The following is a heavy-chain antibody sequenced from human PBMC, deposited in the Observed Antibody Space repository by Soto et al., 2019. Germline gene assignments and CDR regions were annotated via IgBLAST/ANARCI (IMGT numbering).Heavy chain of an antibody. V-gene: IGHV4-59*01. CDR3: ARGGRVTARTYWYFDL. J-gene: IGHJ2*01. CDR1: GCAMSSYD. D-gene: IGHD2-21*02. CDR2: IYYSGST. Sequence: SETLSLASSVTGCAMSSYDWGWIRHPPVKGLEWIGYIYYSGSTNYNPSLKSRVTISVDTSKNQFSLKLSSVTAADTAVYYCARGGRVTARTYWYFDLWGRGKLVPVSS.